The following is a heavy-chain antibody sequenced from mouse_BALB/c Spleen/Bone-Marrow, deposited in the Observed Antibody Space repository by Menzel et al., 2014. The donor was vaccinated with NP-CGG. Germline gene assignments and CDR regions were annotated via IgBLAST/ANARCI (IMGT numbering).Heavy chain of an antibody. CDR3: ARHAYYDQTEVSFVY. J-gene: IGHJ3*01. CDR2: ISGDGRYT. V-gene: IGHV5-9-2*01. D-gene: IGHD2-4*01. CDR1: GFSFXNYG. Sequence: EVKLVESGGGLVKSGGSLKLSCAASGFSFXNYGMSWVRQTPEKRLEWVATISGDGRYTFYSDSVKGRFTISRGNAKNNLYLQLSSLRSEDTALYYCARHAYYDQTEVSFVYWGQGTLVTVSA.